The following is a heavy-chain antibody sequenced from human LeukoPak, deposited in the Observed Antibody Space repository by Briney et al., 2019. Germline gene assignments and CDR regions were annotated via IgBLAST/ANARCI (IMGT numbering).Heavy chain of an antibody. CDR3: ARDNSVEDTAWWFDP. CDR1: GYTFTNYY. D-gene: IGHD4-23*01. J-gene: IGHJ5*02. Sequence: GASVTVSCKASGYTFTNYYMHWVRQAPGQGLEWMGIINPSGGSTSYAQKFQGRVTMTRDMSTSTDYMGLSSLRSEDTAVYYCARDNSVEDTAWWFDPWGQGTLVTVSS. CDR2: INPSGGST. V-gene: IGHV1-46*01.